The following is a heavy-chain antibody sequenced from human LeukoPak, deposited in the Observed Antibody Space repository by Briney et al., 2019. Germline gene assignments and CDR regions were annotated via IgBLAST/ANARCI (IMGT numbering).Heavy chain of an antibody. V-gene: IGHV3-11*03. CDR1: GFTFSDYY. Sequence: GGSLRLSCAASGFTFSDYYMSWIRQAPGKGLEWVSYISSSSSYTNYADSVKGRFTISRDNAKNSLYLQMNSLRAEDTAVYYCASRSRDGYNSDYWGQGTLVTVSS. CDR2: ISSSSSYT. CDR3: ASRSRDGYNSDY. J-gene: IGHJ4*02. D-gene: IGHD5-24*01.